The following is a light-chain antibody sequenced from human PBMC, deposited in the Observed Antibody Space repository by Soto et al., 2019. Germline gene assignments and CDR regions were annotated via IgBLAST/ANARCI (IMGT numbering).Light chain of an antibody. CDR2: SIN. J-gene: IGLJ2*01. V-gene: IGLV1-44*01. CDR3: AAWDDDMNGPL. CDR1: SSNIGSNT. Sequence: QSVLTQPPSASGTPGQRVTVSCSGSSSNIGSNTVSWYQQLPRTAPKLLIYSINQRPSGVPARFSGSKSGTSASLAISGLQSEDEADYYCAAWDDDMNGPLFGGGTKLTVL.